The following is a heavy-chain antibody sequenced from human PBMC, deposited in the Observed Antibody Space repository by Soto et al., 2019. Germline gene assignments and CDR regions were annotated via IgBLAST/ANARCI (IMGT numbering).Heavy chain of an antibody. J-gene: IGHJ4*02. CDR1: GSSVSSGLDF. D-gene: IGHD5-12*01. V-gene: IGHV4-61*01. Sequence: SETMSLTLTFSGSSVSSGLDFWSWLRQPPGKGLEWIGYIYDSGSTNYNPSLKSRVTISVDTSKTQFSLKLRSVTAADTAVYYCARVVGYSGYDYWGQGTLVPVSS. CDR3: ARVVGYSGYDY. CDR2: IYDSGST.